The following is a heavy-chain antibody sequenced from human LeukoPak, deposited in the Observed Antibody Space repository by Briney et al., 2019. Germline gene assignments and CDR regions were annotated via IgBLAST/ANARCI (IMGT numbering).Heavy chain of an antibody. V-gene: IGHV4-59*01. D-gene: IGHD6-19*01. J-gene: IGHJ4*02. CDR1: GGSISSYY. Sequence: TSETLSLTCTVSGGSISSYYWSWIRQPPGKGLEWIGYIYYSGSTNYNPSLKSRVTMSVDTSKSQFSLKLSSVTAADTAIYYCARYNSGWSYFDYWGQGTLVTVSS. CDR2: IYYSGST. CDR3: ARYNSGWSYFDY.